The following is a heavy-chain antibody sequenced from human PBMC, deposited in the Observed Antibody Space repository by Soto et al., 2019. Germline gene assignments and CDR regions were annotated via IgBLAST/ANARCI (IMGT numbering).Heavy chain of an antibody. CDR1: GFSFSDYA. D-gene: IGHD3-22*01. V-gene: IGHV3-23*01. CDR2: ISRTGDSA. CDR3: AKGPDGSGYYHNWFDS. Sequence: EVHLLESGGALVQPGGSLTLSCAASGFSFSDYAMSWVRQAPGKGLEWVSSISRTGDSAYYADSVKGRFAISRDRSKNGLSLQRNSLRVEDTAVYYCAKGPDGSGYYHNWFDSWGQGTLITVSS. J-gene: IGHJ5*01.